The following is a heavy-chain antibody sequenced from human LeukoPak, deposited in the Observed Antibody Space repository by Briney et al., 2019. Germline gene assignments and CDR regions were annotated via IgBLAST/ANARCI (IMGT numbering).Heavy chain of an antibody. CDR3: ARHYPIAVAGTGADWFDP. V-gene: IGHV4-59*08. Sequence: SETLSLTCTVSGGSISSYYWSWLRQPPGKGLEWIGYIYYSGSTNYNPSLKSRVTISVDTSKNQFSLKLSSVTAADTAVYYCARHYPIAVAGTGADWFDPWGQGTLVTVSS. CDR2: IYYSGST. D-gene: IGHD6-19*01. J-gene: IGHJ5*02. CDR1: GGSISSYY.